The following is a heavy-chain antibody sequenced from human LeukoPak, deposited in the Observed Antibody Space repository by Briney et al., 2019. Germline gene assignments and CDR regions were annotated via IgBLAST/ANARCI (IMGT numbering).Heavy chain of an antibody. CDR1: GFTFSSYG. D-gene: IGHD3-22*01. J-gene: IGHJ4*02. CDR3: AREKINYYDSSGYYQAYYFDY. Sequence: SGGSLRLSCAASGFTFSSYGMHWVRQAPGKGLEWVAVISYDGSNKYYADSVKGRFTISRDNSKNTLYLQMNSLRAEDTAVYYCAREKINYYDSSGYYQAYYFDYWGQGTLVTVSS. V-gene: IGHV3-30*03. CDR2: ISYDGSNK.